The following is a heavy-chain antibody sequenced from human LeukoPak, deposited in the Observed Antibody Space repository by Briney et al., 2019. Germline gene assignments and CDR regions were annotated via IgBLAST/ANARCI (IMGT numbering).Heavy chain of an antibody. CDR1: GGTFSSYA. Sequence: ASVKVSCKASGGTFSSYAISWVRQAPGQGLEWMGGIIPIFGTANYAQKFQGRVTITADESTSTAYMELSSLRSEDTAVYYCARAGEVYNSGSYLEYWGQGTLVTVSS. D-gene: IGHD6-19*01. J-gene: IGHJ4*02. CDR3: ARAGEVYNSGSYLEY. V-gene: IGHV1-69*13. CDR2: IIPIFGTA.